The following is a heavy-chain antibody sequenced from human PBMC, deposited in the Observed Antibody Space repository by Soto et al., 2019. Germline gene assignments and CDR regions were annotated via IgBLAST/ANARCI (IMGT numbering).Heavy chain of an antibody. CDR3: AKDYYDSSGYYFGIDY. J-gene: IGHJ4*02. CDR1: GFTFSSYA. V-gene: IGHV3-23*01. CDR2: ISGSGGST. Sequence: GGSLRLSCAASGFTFSSYAMSWVRRAPGKGLEWVSAISGSGGSTYYADSVKGRFTISRDNSKNTLYLQMNSLRAEDTAVYYCAKDYYDSSGYYFGIDYWGQGTLVTVSS. D-gene: IGHD3-22*01.